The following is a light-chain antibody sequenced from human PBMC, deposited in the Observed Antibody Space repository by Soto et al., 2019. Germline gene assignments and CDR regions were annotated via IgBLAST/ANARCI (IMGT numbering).Light chain of an antibody. V-gene: IGKV1-9*01. J-gene: IGKJ4*01. CDR1: QGISSY. CDR2: AAS. CDR3: QQLNSYPLT. Sequence: DIHLTQSPSFLSASVGDRVTITCRASQGISSYLAWYQQKPGKAPKLLIYAASTLRSGVPSRFSGSGSGTEFTLTISSLQPEDFATYYCQQLNSYPLTFGGGTKVDIK.